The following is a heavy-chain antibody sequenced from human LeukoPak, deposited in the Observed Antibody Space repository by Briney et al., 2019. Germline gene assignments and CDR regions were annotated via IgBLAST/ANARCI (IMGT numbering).Heavy chain of an antibody. CDR3: ATPHYDFWSGYLDY. Sequence: GAVKDSCMASRYTFSSYVISWVRQAPGQGGEGVGRISAYKDKRKYAQKRRRRVTMTTDTSTSTAYMDVRRLRSDDTAVYYCATPHYDFWSGYLDYWRE. CDR2: ISAYKDKR. CDR1: RYTFSSYV. V-gene: IGHV1-18*01. J-gene: IGHJ4*02. D-gene: IGHD3-3*01.